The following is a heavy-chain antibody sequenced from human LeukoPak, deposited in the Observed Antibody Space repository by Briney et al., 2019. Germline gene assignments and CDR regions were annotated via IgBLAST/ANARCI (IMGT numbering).Heavy chain of an antibody. CDR1: GGSFSGYY. Sequence: SSETLSLTCAVYGGSFSGYYWSWIRQPPGKGLEWIGEINHSGSTNYNPSLKSRVTISVDTSKNQFSLKLSSVTAADTAVYYCARGQYYYDSSGFDYWGQGTLVTVSS. CDR2: INHSGST. CDR3: ARGQYYYDSSGFDY. J-gene: IGHJ4*02. D-gene: IGHD3-22*01. V-gene: IGHV4-34*01.